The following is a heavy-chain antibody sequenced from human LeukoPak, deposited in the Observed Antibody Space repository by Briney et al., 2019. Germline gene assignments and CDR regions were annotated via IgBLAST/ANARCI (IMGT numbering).Heavy chain of an antibody. J-gene: IGHJ4*02. V-gene: IGHV3-48*04. CDR3: TSAPAWYSSSDY. Sequence: PGGSLRLSCAASGFTFSSYSMNWVRQAPGKGLEWVSYISSSSSTIYYADSVKGRFTISRDNAKNSLYLQMNSLKTEDTAVYYCTSAPAWYSSSDYWGQGPLVTVSS. D-gene: IGHD6-13*01. CDR1: GFTFSSYS. CDR2: ISSSSSTI.